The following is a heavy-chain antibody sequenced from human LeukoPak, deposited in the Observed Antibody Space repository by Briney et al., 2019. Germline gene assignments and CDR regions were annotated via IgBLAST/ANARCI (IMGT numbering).Heavy chain of an antibody. V-gene: IGHV1-18*01. CDR2: ISAYNGNT. CDR3: ARDTPYGSGSYFDY. Sequence: GAPVKVSCKAPGYTFTSYGISWVRQAPGQGLEWMGWISAYNGNTNYAQKLQGRVTMTTDTSTSTAYMELRSLRSDDTAVYYCARDTPYGSGSYFDYWGQGTLVTVSS. J-gene: IGHJ4*02. D-gene: IGHD3-10*01. CDR1: GYTFTSYG.